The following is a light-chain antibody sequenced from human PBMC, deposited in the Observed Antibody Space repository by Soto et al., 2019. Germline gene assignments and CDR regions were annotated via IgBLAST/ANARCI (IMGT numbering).Light chain of an antibody. CDR2: GAS. J-gene: IGKJ1*01. Sequence: EIVMTQSPATLSVSPGERATLSCRASQSVGSGLSWYQQKPDQAPRLLIYGASTRATGIPARFSGSGSGTEFTLTISSLEPEDFAVYYCQQRSNWPVTFGQGTKVDIK. CDR1: QSVGSG. CDR3: QQRSNWPVT. V-gene: IGKV3-15*01.